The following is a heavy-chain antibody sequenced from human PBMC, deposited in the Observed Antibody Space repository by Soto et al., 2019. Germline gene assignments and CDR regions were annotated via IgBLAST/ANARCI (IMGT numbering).Heavy chain of an antibody. CDR1: GFTFSSYA. CDR3: AKDVNVLRFLEWLLWDY. V-gene: IGHV3-23*01. CDR2: ISGSGGST. Sequence: HPGGSLRLSCAASGFTFSSYAMSWVRQAPGKGLEWVSAISGSGGSTYYADSVKGRFTISRDNSKNTLYLQMNSLRAEDTAVYYCAKDVNVLRFLEWLLWDYWGQGTLVIVSS. D-gene: IGHD3-3*01. J-gene: IGHJ4*02.